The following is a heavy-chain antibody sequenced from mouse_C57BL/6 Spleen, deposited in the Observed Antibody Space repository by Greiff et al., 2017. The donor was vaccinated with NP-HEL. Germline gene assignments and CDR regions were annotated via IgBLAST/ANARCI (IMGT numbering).Heavy chain of an antibody. CDR3: ARRALHRGYFDV. CDR1: GYTFTSYW. Sequence: QVQLQQPGAELEKPGASVKMSCKASGYTFTSYWITWVKQRPGQGLEWIGDIYPGSGSTNYNEKFKSKATLTVDTSSSTADRQLSSLTSEDSAVYYCARRALHRGYFDVWGTGTTVTVSS. V-gene: IGHV1-55*01. J-gene: IGHJ1*03. D-gene: IGHD2-10*01. CDR2: IYPGSGST.